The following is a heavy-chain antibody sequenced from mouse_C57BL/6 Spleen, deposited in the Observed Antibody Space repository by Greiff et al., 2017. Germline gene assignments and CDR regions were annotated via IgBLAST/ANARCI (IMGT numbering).Heavy chain of an antibody. V-gene: IGHV5-17*01. J-gene: IGHJ4*01. CDR3: ARHFYYYGSSYDAMDY. D-gene: IGHD1-1*01. Sequence: EVQLVESGGGLVKPGGSLKLSCAASGFTFSDYGMHWVRQAPEKGLEWVAYISSGSSTIYYADTMKGRFTISRDNAKNTLFLQMTSLRSEDTAMYYCARHFYYYGSSYDAMDYWGQGTSVTVSS. CDR1: GFTFSDYG. CDR2: ISSGSSTI.